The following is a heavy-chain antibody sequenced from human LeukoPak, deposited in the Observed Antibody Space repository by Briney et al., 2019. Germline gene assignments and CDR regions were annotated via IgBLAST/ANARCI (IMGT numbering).Heavy chain of an antibody. Sequence: SETLSLTCSVSGGSITVYYWNWIRQSPGKGLEGSGSISYSGGTNYNPSLNSRVTISIDTSTNRFSLKVSSVIAADTAMYYCARGGSRSYTSSTLDYWGQGTLVTVSS. CDR1: GGSITVYY. CDR3: ARGGSRSYTSSTLDY. V-gene: IGHV4-59*12. J-gene: IGHJ4*02. CDR2: ISYSGGT. D-gene: IGHD6-6*01.